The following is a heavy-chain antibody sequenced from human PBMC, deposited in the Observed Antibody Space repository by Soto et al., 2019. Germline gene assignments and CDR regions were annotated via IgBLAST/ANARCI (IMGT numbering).Heavy chain of an antibody. CDR1: GFTFSGSA. J-gene: IGHJ6*02. V-gene: IGHV3-73*01. CDR3: TRHYDYVWGIYGMDV. CDR2: IRSKANSYAT. D-gene: IGHD3-16*01. Sequence: GGSLRLSCAASGFTFSGSAMHWVRQASGKGLEWVGRIRSKANSYATAYAASVKGRFTISRDDSKNTAYLQMNSLKTEDTAVYYCTRHYDYVWGIYGMDVWGQGTTVTVSS.